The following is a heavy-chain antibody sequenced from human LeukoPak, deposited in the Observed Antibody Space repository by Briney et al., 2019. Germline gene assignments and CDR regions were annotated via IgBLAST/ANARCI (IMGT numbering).Heavy chain of an antibody. D-gene: IGHD3-10*01. J-gene: IGHJ4*02. Sequence: GASVKVSCKASGYTFTGYYMHWVRQAPGQGLEWMGWINPNSGGTNYAQKFQGRVTMTRDTSISTAYMELSRLRSDDTAVYYCARGSLPLTDYYYGSGSYYIRWGQGTLVTVSS. V-gene: IGHV1-2*02. CDR2: INPNSGGT. CDR3: ARGSLPLTDYYYGSGSYYIR. CDR1: GYTFTGYY.